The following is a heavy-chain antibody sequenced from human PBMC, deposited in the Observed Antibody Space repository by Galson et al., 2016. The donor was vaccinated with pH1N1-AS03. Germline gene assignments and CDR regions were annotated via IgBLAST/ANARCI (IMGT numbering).Heavy chain of an antibody. D-gene: IGHD6-19*01. CDR2: INVGDGHT. CDR1: GYSFTGYA. J-gene: IGHJ4*02. Sequence: SVKVSCKASGYSFTGYAIQWVRQAPGQGLEWMGWINVGDGHTKYSQKFQGRVTITRDTSASTASMELSSLRSEDTAVYYCAKVGIVISSGWYGRFDYWGQVTQVTDSS. CDR3: AKVGIVISSGWYGRFDY. V-gene: IGHV1-3*01.